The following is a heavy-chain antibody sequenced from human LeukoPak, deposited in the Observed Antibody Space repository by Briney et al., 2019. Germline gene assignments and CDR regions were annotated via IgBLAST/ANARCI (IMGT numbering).Heavy chain of an antibody. CDR1: GFAFSNYNM. CDR2: IYHSGST. J-gene: IGHJ4*02. CDR3: ARVSSWYIDY. V-gene: IGHV4-4*02. Sequence: GSLRLSCVASGFAFSNYNMNWVRQPPGKGLEWIGEIYHSGSTNYNPSLKSRVTISVDKSKNQFSLKLSSVTAADTAVYYCARVSSWYIDYWGQGTLVTVSS. D-gene: IGHD6-13*01.